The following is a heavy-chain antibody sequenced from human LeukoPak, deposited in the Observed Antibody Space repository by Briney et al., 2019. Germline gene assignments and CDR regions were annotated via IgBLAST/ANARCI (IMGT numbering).Heavy chain of an antibody. V-gene: IGHV3-30*03. CDR3: ARRSRQDAFDI. J-gene: IGHJ3*02. CDR2: ISYDGSNK. CDR1: GFTFSSYG. Sequence: GGSLRLSCAASGFTFSSYGMHWVRQAPGKGLEWVAVISYDGSNKYYADSVKGRFTISRDNAKNSLYLQMNSLRAEDTAVYYCARRSRQDAFDIWGQGTMVTVSS. D-gene: IGHD6-13*01.